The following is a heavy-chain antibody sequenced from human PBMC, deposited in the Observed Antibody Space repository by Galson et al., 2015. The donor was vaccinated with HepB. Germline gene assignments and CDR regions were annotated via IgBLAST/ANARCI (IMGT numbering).Heavy chain of an antibody. V-gene: IGHV3-30-3*01. D-gene: IGHD1-26*01. Sequence: SLRLSCAASGFTFSSYAMHWVRQAPGKGLEWVAVISYDGSNKYYADSVKGRFTISRDNSKNTLYLQMNSLRAEDTAVYYCAREMWIVAATKGLGGTTKNAFDIWGQGTMVTVSS. J-gene: IGHJ3*02. CDR2: ISYDGSNK. CDR1: GFTFSSYA. CDR3: AREMWIVAATKGLGGTTKNAFDI.